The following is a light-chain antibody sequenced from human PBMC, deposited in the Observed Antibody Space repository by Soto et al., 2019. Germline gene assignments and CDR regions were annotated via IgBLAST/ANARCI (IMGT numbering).Light chain of an antibody. CDR1: QTVHSSF. V-gene: IGKV3-20*01. CDR3: QQHGGSPPYT. CDR2: GTS. Sequence: EVVLTQSPGTLSLSPGDRATVSCRASQTVHSSFFAWYQQKGGQAPRLLIYGTSNRAAGIPDRFSGHGSATDFTLTIDGLEPEDFAMYFCQQHGGSPPYTFGRGTRVEI. J-gene: IGKJ2*01.